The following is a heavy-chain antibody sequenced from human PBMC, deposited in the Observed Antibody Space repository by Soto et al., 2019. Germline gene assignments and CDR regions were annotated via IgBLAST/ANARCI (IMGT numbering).Heavy chain of an antibody. CDR3: ATSYGSGSQDFDY. CDR2: TNPILSMS. J-gene: IGHJ4*02. D-gene: IGHD3-10*01. V-gene: IGHV1-69*02. Sequence: QVNLVQSGAELKKPGSSVRVSCKASGDTFNFYTINWVRQAPGLGLEWMGRTNPILSMSNSALKFQGRLSISADKSTSTAYMDLRSLRSDDTAVYYCATSYGSGSQDFDYWGQGALVTVSS. CDR1: GDTFNFYT.